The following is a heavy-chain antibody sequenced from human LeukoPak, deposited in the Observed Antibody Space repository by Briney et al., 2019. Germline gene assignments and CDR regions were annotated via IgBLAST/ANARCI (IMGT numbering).Heavy chain of an antibody. Sequence: PGGSLRLSCAASGFTFSSYSMNWVRQAPGKGLEWVSSISSSSSYIYYADSVKGRFTISRDNAKNSLYLQMNSLRAEDTAVYYCAREPGYCSSTSCSNWFDPWGQGTLVTVSS. CDR1: GFTFSSYS. V-gene: IGHV3-21*01. D-gene: IGHD2-2*01. CDR2: ISSSSSYI. CDR3: AREPGYCSSTSCSNWFDP. J-gene: IGHJ5*02.